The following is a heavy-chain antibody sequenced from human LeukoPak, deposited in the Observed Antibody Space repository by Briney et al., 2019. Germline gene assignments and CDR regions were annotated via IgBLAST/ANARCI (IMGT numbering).Heavy chain of an antibody. V-gene: IGHV3-48*01. J-gene: IGHJ3*02. D-gene: IGHD2-15*01. CDR1: GFTFSSYS. CDR3: ARDFTYCSGGSCYRPSAFDI. Sequence: GGSLRLSCAASGFTFSSYSMNWVRQAPGKGLEWVSYISSSSSTIYYADSVKGRFTISRDNAKNSLYLQMNSLRAEDTAVYYCARDFTYCSGGSCYRPSAFDIWGQGTMVTVSS. CDR2: ISSSSSTI.